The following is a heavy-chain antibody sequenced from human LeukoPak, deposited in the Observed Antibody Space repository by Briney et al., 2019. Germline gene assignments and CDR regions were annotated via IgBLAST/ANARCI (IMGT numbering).Heavy chain of an antibody. CDR1: GFSLSSYS. D-gene: IGHD2-8*01. Sequence: GGSLRLSCAASGFSLSSYSMDWFRQTPGKGLEWISYISSSSNTIYCADSVEGRFTISRDNAKNALYLQMNNLRAEDSAVYFCARDINYCTPTLCHRNWFDPWGQGTLVTVSS. J-gene: IGHJ5*02. CDR3: ARDINYCTPTLCHRNWFDP. CDR2: ISSSSNTI. V-gene: IGHV3-48*01.